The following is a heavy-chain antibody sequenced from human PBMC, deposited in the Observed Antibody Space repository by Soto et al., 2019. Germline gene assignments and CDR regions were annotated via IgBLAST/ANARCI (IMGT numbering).Heavy chain of an antibody. CDR1: GGTFSSYA. CDR2: IIPIFGTA. D-gene: IGHD3-10*01. J-gene: IGHJ6*02. V-gene: IGHV1-69*01. CDR3: ARDRGYYGSGSYKPFYV. Sequence: QVQLVQSGAEVKKPGSSVKVSCKASGGTFSSYAISWVRQAPGQGLEWMGGIIPIFGTANYAQKFQGRVTITAEESTSTAYMELSSLRSEDTAVYYCARDRGYYGSGSYKPFYVWGQGTTVTVSS.